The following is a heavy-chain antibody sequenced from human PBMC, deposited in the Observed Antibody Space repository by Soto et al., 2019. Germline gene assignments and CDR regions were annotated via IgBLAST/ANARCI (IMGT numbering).Heavy chain of an antibody. CDR1: GFTVSSKY. Sequence: GGSLRLSCAASGFTVSSKYMSWVRQAPGKGLEWVSLIQSGGPTYYADSVKGRFTISRDTSENTVHLQMDSLRAEDTAVYYCAKECGPYNYYYYYMDVWGKGTTVTVSS. J-gene: IGHJ6*03. D-gene: IGHD1-1*01. CDR2: IQSGGPT. V-gene: IGHV3-66*01. CDR3: AKECGPYNYYYYYMDV.